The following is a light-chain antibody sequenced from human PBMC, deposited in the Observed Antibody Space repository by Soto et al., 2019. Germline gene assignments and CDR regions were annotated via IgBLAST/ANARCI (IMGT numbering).Light chain of an antibody. CDR1: QSISTSY. J-gene: IGKJ1*01. CDR2: DAS. Sequence: EIVLSQSPGTLSLSPGERATLSCRASQSISTSYLAWYHQKPGQAPRLLIYDASTRATGIPDRFSGSGSGTDFTLIISSLEPEDFAVYYCQQYGTTGTFGQGSKVDI. V-gene: IGKV3-20*01. CDR3: QQYGTTGT.